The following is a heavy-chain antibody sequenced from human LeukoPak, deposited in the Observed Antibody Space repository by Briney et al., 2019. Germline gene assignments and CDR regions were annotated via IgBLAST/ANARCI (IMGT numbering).Heavy chain of an antibody. Sequence: PGGSLRLSCAASGFTVSSNYMSWVRQAPGKGLEWVSVIYSGGSTYYADSVKGRFTISRDNSKNTLYLQMNSLRAEDTAVYYCAAYSSGLGFAFDIWGQGTMVTVSS. V-gene: IGHV3-53*01. J-gene: IGHJ3*02. CDR2: IYSGGST. CDR3: AAYSSGLGFAFDI. D-gene: IGHD6-19*01. CDR1: GFTVSSNY.